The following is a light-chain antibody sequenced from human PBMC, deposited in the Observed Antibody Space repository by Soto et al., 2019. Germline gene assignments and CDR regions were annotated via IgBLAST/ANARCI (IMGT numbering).Light chain of an antibody. CDR1: SSDVGGYNY. Sequence: QSVLTQPASVSGSPGQSITISCTGTSSDVGGYNYVSWYQQHPGKAPKLMIYDVSNRPSGVSNRFSGSKSGNTAPLTISGLQAEDEADYYCSSYTSSSTLGVFGTGTKLTVL. J-gene: IGLJ1*01. CDR3: SSYTSSSTLGV. V-gene: IGLV2-14*01. CDR2: DVS.